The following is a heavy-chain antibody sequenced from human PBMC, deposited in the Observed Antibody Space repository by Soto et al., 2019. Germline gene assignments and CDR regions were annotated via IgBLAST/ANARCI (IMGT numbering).Heavy chain of an antibody. V-gene: IGHV1-18*01. J-gene: IGHJ4*02. Sequence: QVRLVQSGAEVKKPGASVKVSCKGSGYGFTTYGITGVRQAPGQGLEWMAWISAHNGNTNYAQKLQGRVTVTRDTSTSTAYMELRSLRSDDTAVYYCARGRYGDYWGQGALVTVSS. D-gene: IGHD1-1*01. CDR3: ARGRYGDY. CDR1: GYGFTTYG. CDR2: ISAHNGNT.